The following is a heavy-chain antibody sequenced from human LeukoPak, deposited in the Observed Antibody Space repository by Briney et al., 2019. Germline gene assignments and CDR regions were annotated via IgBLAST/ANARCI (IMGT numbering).Heavy chain of an antibody. CDR1: GYTFTAYY. CDR3: ARASYYGSEIDS. J-gene: IGHJ4*02. Sequence: ASVKVSCKASGYTFTAYYMHWVRRAPGQGLEWMGRINPNSGGTNFAQKFQGRVTMTTDTSISTAYMELSRLRSDDTAVYYCARASYYGSEIDSWGQGTLVTVSS. V-gene: IGHV1-2*06. CDR2: INPNSGGT. D-gene: IGHD3-10*01.